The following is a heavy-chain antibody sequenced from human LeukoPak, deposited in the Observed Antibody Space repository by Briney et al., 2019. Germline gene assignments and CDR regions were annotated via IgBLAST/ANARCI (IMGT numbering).Heavy chain of an antibody. J-gene: IGHJ4*02. CDR3: TKGAGTSWFDY. CDR1: GYTFTVNY. Sequence: ASVKVSCKPSGYTFTVNYLHWVRQAPGQGLEWVGWMNPNSGVTVYAQNFQGRVTMTRDTSISTAYMELSSLTSDDPAVYYCTKGAGTSWFDYWGQGSLVTVSS. V-gene: IGHV1-2*02. CDR2: MNPNSGVT. D-gene: IGHD2-2*01.